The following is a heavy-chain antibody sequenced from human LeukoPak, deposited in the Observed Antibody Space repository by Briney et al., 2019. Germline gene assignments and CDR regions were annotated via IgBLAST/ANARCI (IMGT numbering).Heavy chain of an antibody. CDR3: ARVRRCSGGSCSRQGAYFDY. D-gene: IGHD2-15*01. V-gene: IGHV4-34*01. Sequence: PSETLSLTCAVYGGSFSGYYWSWIRQPPGKGLEWIGEINHSGSTNYNPSLKSRVTISVDTSKNQFSLKLSSVTAADTAVYYCARVRRCSGGSCSRQGAYFDYWGQGTLVTVSS. J-gene: IGHJ4*02. CDR2: INHSGST. CDR1: GGSFSGYY.